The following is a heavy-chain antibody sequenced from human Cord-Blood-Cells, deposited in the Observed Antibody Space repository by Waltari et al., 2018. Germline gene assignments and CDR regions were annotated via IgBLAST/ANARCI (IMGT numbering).Heavy chain of an antibody. D-gene: IGHD3-3*01. V-gene: IGHV4-34*01. J-gene: IGHJ4*02. Sequence: QVQLQQWGAGLLKPSETLSLTCAVYGGSFSGYYWSWIRQPPGTGLEGIGEINHSGSTNYTPSLKCRVTISVDTSRHQFSLKLSSVTAADTAVYYCARQRSDFWSGYFPYYFDYWGQGTLVTVSS. CDR2: INHSGST. CDR3: ARQRSDFWSGYFPYYFDY. CDR1: GGSFSGYY.